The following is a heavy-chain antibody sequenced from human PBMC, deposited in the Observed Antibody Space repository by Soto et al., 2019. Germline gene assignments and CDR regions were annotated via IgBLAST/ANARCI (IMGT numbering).Heavy chain of an antibody. D-gene: IGHD3-10*01. CDR1: GGSFSGYY. V-gene: IGHV4-34*01. CDR2: INHSGST. Sequence: QVQLQQWGAGLLKPSETLSLTCAVYGGSFSGYYWSWIRQPPGKGLEWIGEINHSGSTNYNPSLKSRVTISVDTSKNQISLKLSSVTAADTAVYYCARKVLWFGELSSWFDPWGQGTLVTVSS. CDR3: ARKVLWFGELSSWFDP. J-gene: IGHJ5*02.